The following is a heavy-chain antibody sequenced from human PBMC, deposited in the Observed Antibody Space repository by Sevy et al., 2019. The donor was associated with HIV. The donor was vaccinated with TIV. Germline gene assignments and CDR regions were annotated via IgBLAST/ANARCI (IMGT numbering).Heavy chain of an antibody. J-gene: IGHJ6*02. V-gene: IGHV3-20*04. CDR1: GFTFDDYG. D-gene: IGHD3-10*01. CDR2: INWNGGST. Sequence: GGSLRLSCAASGFTFDDYGMSWVRQAPGKGLEWVSGINWNGGSTGYADSVKGRCTISRDNASNSLYLQMNSLRAEDTALYYCARSPAVTMVRGVIIGPYYYYGMDVWVQGTTVTVSS. CDR3: ARSPAVTMVRGVIIGPYYYYGMDV.